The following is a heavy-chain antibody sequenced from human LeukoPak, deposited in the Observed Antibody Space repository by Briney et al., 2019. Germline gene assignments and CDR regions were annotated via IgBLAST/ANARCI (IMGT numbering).Heavy chain of an antibody. CDR2: IYYSGST. D-gene: IGHD3-22*01. V-gene: IGHV4-59*08. CDR3: ARQGSYSKYYDSRVDY. J-gene: IGHJ4*02. Sequence: SETLSLTCTVSGGSISSYYWSWIRQPPVKGLEWIGYIYYSGSTNYNPSLKSRVTISVDTSKNQFSLKLSSVTAADTAVYYCARQGSYSKYYDSRVDYWGQGTLVTVSS. CDR1: GGSISSYY.